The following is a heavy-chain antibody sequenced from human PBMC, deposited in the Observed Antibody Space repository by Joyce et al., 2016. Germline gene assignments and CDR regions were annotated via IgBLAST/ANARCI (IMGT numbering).Heavy chain of an antibody. J-gene: IGHJ4*02. CDR1: SYSVTNDHW. CDR3: TKNAAYYLDF. Sequence: QVHLQESGPGLVEPSGTLSVTCTISSYSVTNDHWWSWVRQSPDKGLEWIGEIHHIGRTTYNPSLKSRVSMSVDKTKNQLSLALNSVTAADSAIYYCTKNAAYYLDFWGRGTLVTVSS. D-gene: IGHD6-13*01. CDR2: IHHIGRT. V-gene: IGHV4-4*02.